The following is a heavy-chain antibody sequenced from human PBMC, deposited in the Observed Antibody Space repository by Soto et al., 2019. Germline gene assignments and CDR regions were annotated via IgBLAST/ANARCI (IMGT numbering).Heavy chain of an antibody. V-gene: IGHV3-21*01. CDR3: TRDAAGIRGARGWLDP. J-gene: IGHJ5*02. CDR2: ISSNSAYI. D-gene: IGHD6-13*01. Sequence: LQATRKGLEWVSTISSNSAYIYYTDALRGRFTISRDNAKNSLHLQMNSLRAEDTAVYFCTRDAAGIRGARGWLDPLRPRSLVPVSP.